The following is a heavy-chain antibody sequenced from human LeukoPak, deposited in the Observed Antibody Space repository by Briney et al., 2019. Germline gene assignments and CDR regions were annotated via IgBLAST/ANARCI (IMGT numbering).Heavy chain of an antibody. CDR2: ISSSSSTI. J-gene: IGHJ4*02. Sequence: QAGGSLRLSCAASGFTFSSYSMNWVRQAPGKGLEWVSYISSSSSTIYYADSVKGRFTISRDNAKNSLYLQMNSLRAEDTAVYYCARDQWGSSSWYGEYYFDYWGQGTLVTVSS. CDR1: GFTFSSYS. V-gene: IGHV3-48*04. CDR3: ARDQWGSSSWYGEYYFDY. D-gene: IGHD6-13*01.